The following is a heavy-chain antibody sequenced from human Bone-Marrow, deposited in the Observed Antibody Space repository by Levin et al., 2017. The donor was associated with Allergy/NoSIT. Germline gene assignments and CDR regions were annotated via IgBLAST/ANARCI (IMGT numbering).Heavy chain of an antibody. D-gene: IGHD4-17*01. J-gene: IGHJ5*01. V-gene: IGHV3-23*01. CDR1: GFPFGSYA. CDR2: ITGGGERS. Sequence: LSLTCAASGFPFGSYAMNWARQAPGKGLEWVSTITGGGERSDYAGSVKGRFTVSRDNSKNTLYLQMSSLRAEDTAVYYCAKDEHGDFVSWGQGTLVTVSS. CDR3: AKDEHGDFVS.